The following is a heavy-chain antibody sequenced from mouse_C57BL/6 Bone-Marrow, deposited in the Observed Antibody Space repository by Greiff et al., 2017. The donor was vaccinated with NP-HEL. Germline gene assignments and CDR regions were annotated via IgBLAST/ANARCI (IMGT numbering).Heavy chain of an antibody. CDR2: INPGSGGT. D-gene: IGHD2-10*01. CDR1: GYAFTNYL. CDR3: ARGLLPRYFDV. V-gene: IGHV1-54*01. Sequence: VQLQQSGAELVRPGTSVKVSCKASGYAFTNYLIEWVKQRPGQGLEWIGVINPGSGGTNYNEKFKGKATLTADKSSSTAYMQLSSLTSEDSAVYFCARGLLPRYFDVWGTGTTVTVSS. J-gene: IGHJ1*03.